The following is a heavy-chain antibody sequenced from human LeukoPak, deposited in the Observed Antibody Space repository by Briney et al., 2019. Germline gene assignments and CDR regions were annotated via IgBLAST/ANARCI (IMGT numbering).Heavy chain of an antibody. V-gene: IGHV4-59*01. CDR3: ARDRFGGYGAFDI. D-gene: IGHD3-22*01. CDR2: IDYSGST. CDR1: GGSISSYY. J-gene: IGHJ3*02. Sequence: SETLSLTCTVSGGSISSYYWSWIRQPPGKGLEWIGYIDYSGSTNYNPSLKSRVTISVDTSKNQFSLKLSSVPVADTAVYYCARDRFGGYGAFDIWGQGTMVTVSS.